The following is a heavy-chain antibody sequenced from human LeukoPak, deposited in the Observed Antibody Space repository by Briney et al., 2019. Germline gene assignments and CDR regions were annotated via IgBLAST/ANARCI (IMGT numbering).Heavy chain of an antibody. V-gene: IGHV1-18*01. CDR2: ISAYDGNT. Sequence: ASVKVSCKASGLTFSNYGITWVRQAPGQGLEWVGWISAYDGNTNYAQKFQGRVTMTTDTSTSTAHMELRGLRYDDTAVYYCARDGRFAAYEPDYWGQGTLVTVSS. CDR3: ARDGRFAAYEPDY. D-gene: IGHD1-26*01. CDR1: GLTFSNYG. J-gene: IGHJ4*02.